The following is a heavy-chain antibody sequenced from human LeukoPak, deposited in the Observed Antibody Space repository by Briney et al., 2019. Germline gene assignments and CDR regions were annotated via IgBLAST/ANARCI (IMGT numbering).Heavy chain of an antibody. Sequence: PSETLSLTCSFSGDSISTYYWGWIRQPPGKGLEWIGSIYHSGSTYYNPSLKSRVTISVDTSKNQFSLKLSSVTAADTAVYYCARVGAHDFDYWGQGTLVTVSS. J-gene: IGHJ4*02. CDR2: IYHSGST. CDR1: GDSISTYY. V-gene: IGHV4-38-2*02. D-gene: IGHD1-26*01. CDR3: ARVGAHDFDY.